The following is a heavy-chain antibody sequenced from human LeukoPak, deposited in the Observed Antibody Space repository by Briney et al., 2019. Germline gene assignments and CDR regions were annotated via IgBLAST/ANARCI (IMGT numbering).Heavy chain of an antibody. J-gene: IGHJ6*02. CDR2: MNPNSGNT. CDR3: ARAIGLWFGELLSTHRTYYGMDV. V-gene: IGHV1-8*01. D-gene: IGHD3-10*01. CDR1: GCTFTSYD. Sequence: ASVKVSCKASGCTFTSYDINWVRQATGQGLEWMGWMNPNSGNTGYAQKFQGRVTMTRNTSISTAYMELSSLRSEDTAVYYCARAIGLWFGELLSTHRTYYGMDVWGQGTTVTVSS.